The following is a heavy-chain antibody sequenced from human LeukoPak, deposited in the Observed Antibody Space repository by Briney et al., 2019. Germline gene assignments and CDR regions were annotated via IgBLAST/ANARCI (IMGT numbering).Heavy chain of an antibody. J-gene: IGHJ4*02. CDR2: ISYDGSNK. D-gene: IGHD4-17*01. CDR1: GFTFRSYS. Sequence: GGSLRLSCAASGFTFRSYSMHWVRQAPGKGLAWVAVISYDGSNKYYADSVKGRFTISRDNSKNTLYLQMNSLRTEDTAVYYCARDLATVTYYGSHFDYWGQGTLVTVSS. CDR3: ARDLATVTYYGSHFDY. V-gene: IGHV3-30*04.